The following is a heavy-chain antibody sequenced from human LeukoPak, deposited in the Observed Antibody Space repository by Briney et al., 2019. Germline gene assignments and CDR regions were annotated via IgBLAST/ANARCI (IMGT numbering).Heavy chain of an antibody. V-gene: IGHV4-30-4*01. D-gene: IGHD3-10*01. CDR3: ARVDNGFGEFRTFDY. CDR1: GGSISSGDYY. Sequence: SQTLSLTCTVSGGSISSGDYYWSWIRQPPGKGLEWIGYIYYSGSTYYNPSLKSRVTKSVDTSKNQFSLKLSSVTAADTAVYYCARVDNGFGEFRTFDYWGQGTLVTVSS. CDR2: IYYSGST. J-gene: IGHJ4*02.